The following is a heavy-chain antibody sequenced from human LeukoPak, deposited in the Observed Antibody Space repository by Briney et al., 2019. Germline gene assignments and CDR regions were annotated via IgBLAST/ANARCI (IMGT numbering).Heavy chain of an antibody. CDR1: GFTFSSYA. Sequence: GGSLRLSCAASGFTFSSYAMRWVRQAPGKGLEWVSAISGSGGSTYYADSVKGRFTISRDNSKNTLYLQMNSLRAEDTTVYYCASYDSSGYYPWAFDYWGQGTLVTVSS. D-gene: IGHD3-22*01. V-gene: IGHV3-23*01. CDR2: ISGSGGST. J-gene: IGHJ4*02. CDR3: ASYDSSGYYPWAFDY.